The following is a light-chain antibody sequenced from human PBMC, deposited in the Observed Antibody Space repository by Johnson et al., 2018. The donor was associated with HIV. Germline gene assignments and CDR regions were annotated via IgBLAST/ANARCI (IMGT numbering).Light chain of an antibody. CDR3: GTWVGSLNSFV. CDR1: SSNIGNNY. J-gene: IGLJ1*01. CDR2: ETN. V-gene: IGLV1-51*02. Sequence: QSVLTQPPSVSAAPGQKVTISCSGSSSNIGNNYVSWYQQLPGTAPKLLIYETNKRPSGIPDRFSGSKSGTSATLGITGLQTGDGADYYCGTWVGSLNSFVLGTGTSVIVL.